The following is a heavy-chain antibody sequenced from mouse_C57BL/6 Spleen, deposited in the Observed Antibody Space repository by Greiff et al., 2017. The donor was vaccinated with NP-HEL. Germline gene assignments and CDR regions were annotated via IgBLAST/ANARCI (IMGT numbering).Heavy chain of an antibody. V-gene: IGHV1-22*01. CDR2: INPNNGGT. CDR3: ARPSYYSNVGNAMDY. Sequence: EVQLQQSGPELVKPGASVKMSCKASGYTFTDYNMHWVKQSHGKSLEWIGYINPNNGGTSYNQKFKGKATLTVNKSSSTAYMELRSLTSEDSAVYYCARPSYYSNVGNAMDYWGQGTSVTVSS. J-gene: IGHJ4*01. CDR1: GYTFTDYN. D-gene: IGHD2-5*01.